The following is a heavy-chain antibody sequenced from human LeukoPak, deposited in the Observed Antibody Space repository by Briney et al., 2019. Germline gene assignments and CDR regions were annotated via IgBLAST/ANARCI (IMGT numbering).Heavy chain of an antibody. CDR3: AKIRHDILTGYLSYFDH. Sequence: PGGSLRLSCAASGFTFSNYAMTWVRQAPGKGLEWVSSISGSSATIYYADSVKGRFTISRDNSKNTLFLQMNSLRAEDTALYYCAKIRHDILTGYLSYFDHWGQGTLVTGSS. CDR1: GFTFSNYA. D-gene: IGHD3-9*01. V-gene: IGHV3-23*01. J-gene: IGHJ4*02. CDR2: ISGSSATI.